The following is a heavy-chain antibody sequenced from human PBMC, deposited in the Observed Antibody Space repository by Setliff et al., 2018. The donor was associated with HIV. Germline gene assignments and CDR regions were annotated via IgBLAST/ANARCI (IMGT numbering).Heavy chain of an antibody. D-gene: IGHD6-19*01. V-gene: IGHV4-4*02. Sequence: SETLSLTCAVSGGSITSTNWWSWVRQPPGKGLEWIGEIYHSGSTNYNPSLRSRVTISVDKSKNQFSLNLNSVTAADTAVYYCARNSGLGRYYYYYMDVWGKGTTVTV. J-gene: IGHJ6*03. CDR3: ARNSGLGRYYYYYMDV. CDR2: IYHSGST. CDR1: GGSITSTNW.